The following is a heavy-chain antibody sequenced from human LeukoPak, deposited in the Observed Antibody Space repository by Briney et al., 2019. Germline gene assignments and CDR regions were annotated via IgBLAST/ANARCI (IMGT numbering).Heavy chain of an antibody. D-gene: IGHD6-13*01. CDR1: GFTVSSNY. J-gene: IGHJ4*02. CDR2: IYSGGNT. V-gene: IGHV3-53*01. Sequence: PGGSLRLSCAASGFTVSSNYMSWVRQAPGKGLEWVSAIYSGGNTYYADSVKGRFTISRDNSKNTPYLQMNSLRAEDTAVYYCARLIAAAGRVYFDYWGQGTLVTVSS. CDR3: ARLIAAAGRVYFDY.